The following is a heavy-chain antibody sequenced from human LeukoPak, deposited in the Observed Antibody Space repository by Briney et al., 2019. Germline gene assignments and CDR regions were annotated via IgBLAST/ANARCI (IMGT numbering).Heavy chain of an antibody. J-gene: IGHJ4*02. D-gene: IGHD3-22*01. CDR2: IYYTGST. Sequence: SETLSLTCSVSGDSITSYYWNWIRQPPGEGGEWLGYIYYTGSTNSNPSLKSRLTISLDTSKKHFSLKLSSVTAADTAIYYCASSYFYDGNRYFDYWGQGALVTVSS. CDR3: ASSYFYDGNRYFDY. CDR1: GDSITSYY. V-gene: IGHV4-59*08.